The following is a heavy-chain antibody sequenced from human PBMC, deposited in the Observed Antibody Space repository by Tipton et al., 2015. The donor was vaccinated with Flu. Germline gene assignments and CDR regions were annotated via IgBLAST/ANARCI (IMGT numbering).Heavy chain of an antibody. V-gene: IGHV3-11*01. J-gene: IGHJ6*02. CDR3: ARDYVVVPATTADYFYGMDV. Sequence: SLRLSCVAPGFTFNDYYMIWIRQVPGRGLEWVSYISRSGSMIDYVDSVKGRFTVSRDNAKNSVYLQMNDLRPEDTAMYYCARDYVVVPATTADYFYGMDVWGQGTTVTVSS. CDR1: GFTFNDYY. D-gene: IGHD2-2*01. CDR2: ISRSGSMI.